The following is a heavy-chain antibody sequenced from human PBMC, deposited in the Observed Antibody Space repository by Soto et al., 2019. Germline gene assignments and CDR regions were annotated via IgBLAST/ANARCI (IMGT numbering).Heavy chain of an antibody. D-gene: IGHD5-12*01. CDR2: IIPLFGTV. CDR3: AINEGTDGYKFAY. V-gene: IGHV1-69*01. CDR1: GGTFSTYD. J-gene: IGHJ4*02. Sequence: QVQLVQSGAEVKKPGSSVKVSCKASGGTFSTYDICWVRQAPGQGLEWMGGIIPLFGTVNYAQKFQGRATIIADETTRTAYMELRRLRSEDTAVYYCAINEGTDGYKFAYWGQGTLVTVSS.